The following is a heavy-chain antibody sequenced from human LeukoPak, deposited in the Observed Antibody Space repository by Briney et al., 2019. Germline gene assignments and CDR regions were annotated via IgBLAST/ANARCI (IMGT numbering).Heavy chain of an antibody. Sequence: GGSLRLSCAASGFTFSSYGMHWVRQAPGKGLEWVAFIRYDANNKYYEDSVKGRFTISRDNSKNTLYLQMNSLRAEDRAVYYCAKALLPMTTLTLFDYWGQGTLVTVSS. J-gene: IGHJ4*02. CDR3: AKALLPMTTLTLFDY. D-gene: IGHD4-11*01. CDR2: IRYDANNK. V-gene: IGHV3-30*02. CDR1: GFTFSSYG.